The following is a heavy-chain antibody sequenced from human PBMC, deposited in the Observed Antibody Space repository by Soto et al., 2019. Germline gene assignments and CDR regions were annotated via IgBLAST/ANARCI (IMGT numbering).Heavy chain of an antibody. D-gene: IGHD3-16*02. CDR2: IIGNGRSS. Sequence: EVQLLESGGGLVQPGGSKRLSCSASGFPFNTYAMTWVRQTPGRGLEGVATIIGNGRSSYYADSVKGRFTLARDNAKNTLYLQMDSLIGEDTAVYFCSKGAFGGVVVTSLEYWGQGTLVTVSS. CDR1: GFPFNTYA. CDR3: SKGAFGGVVVTSLEY. J-gene: IGHJ4*02. V-gene: IGHV3-23*01.